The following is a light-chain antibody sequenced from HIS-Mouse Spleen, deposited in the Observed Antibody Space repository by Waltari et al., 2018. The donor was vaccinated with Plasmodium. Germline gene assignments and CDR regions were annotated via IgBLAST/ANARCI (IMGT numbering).Light chain of an antibody. CDR1: SSDVGGYNY. CDR3: SSYAGSNNWV. Sequence: QSALTQPPSASGSPGQSVTISCTGTSSDVGGYNYVSWHQQHPGKAPNLMIYEVSKRPSGVPDRFPGSKSGNTASLTVAGLQAEDEADYYCSSYAGSNNWVFGGGTKLTVL. V-gene: IGLV2-8*01. J-gene: IGLJ3*02. CDR2: EVS.